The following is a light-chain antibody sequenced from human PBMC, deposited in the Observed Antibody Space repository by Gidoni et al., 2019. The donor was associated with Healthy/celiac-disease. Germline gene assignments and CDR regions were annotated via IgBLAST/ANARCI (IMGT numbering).Light chain of an antibody. CDR3: QQRSNWLSIT. CDR1: QSVSSY. V-gene: IGKV3-11*01. CDR2: DAS. J-gene: IGKJ5*01. Sequence: EIVWTQSPATLSLSPGERATLSCRASQSVSSYLAWYQHQPGQAPRLLIYDASHRATGIPARFSCSGSAPALTLTISSLEPEDFAVYYCQQRSNWLSITFGQGTRLEIK.